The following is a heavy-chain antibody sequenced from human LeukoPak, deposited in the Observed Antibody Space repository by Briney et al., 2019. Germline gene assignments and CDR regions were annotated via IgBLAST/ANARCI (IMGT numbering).Heavy chain of an antibody. J-gene: IGHJ6*02. CDR1: GYTFTSYY. CDR3: ARKRLRDYGMDV. CDR2: INPSGGDT. Sequence: ASVKVSCKASGYTFTSYYMHWLRQAPGQGLKWMGIINPSGGDTTYAQKFQGRVTMTRDTSTSTVYMELSSLRSEDTAVYYCARKRLRDYGMDVWGQGTTVTVSS. V-gene: IGHV1-46*01.